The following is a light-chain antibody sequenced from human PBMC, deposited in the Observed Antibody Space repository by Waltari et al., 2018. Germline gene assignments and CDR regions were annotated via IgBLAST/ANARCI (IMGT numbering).Light chain of an antibody. CDR1: QSISSW. V-gene: IGKV1-5*03. CDR3: QQYNSYSPVT. Sequence: DIQMTQSPSTLSASVGDRVTITCRASQSISSWLAWYQKKPGKAPKLLIYKASSLESGVPSRFSGSGSGTEFTLTISSLQPDDCATYYCQQYNSYSPVTFGQGTRLEIK. J-gene: IGKJ5*01. CDR2: KAS.